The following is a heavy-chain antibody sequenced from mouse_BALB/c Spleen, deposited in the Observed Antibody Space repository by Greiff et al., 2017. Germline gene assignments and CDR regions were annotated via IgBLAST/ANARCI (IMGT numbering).Heavy chain of an antibody. CDR1: GYTFTSYW. CDR3: TRMVTYYFDY. CDR2: IYPGSGST. Sequence: LQQPGSELVRPGASVKLSCKASGYTFTSYWMHWVKQRPGQGLEWIGNIYPGSGSTNYDGKFKSKATLTVDTSSSTAYMQLSSLTSEDSAVYYCTRMVTYYFDYWGQGTTLTVSS. V-gene: IGHV1S22*01. D-gene: IGHD2-10*02. J-gene: IGHJ2*01.